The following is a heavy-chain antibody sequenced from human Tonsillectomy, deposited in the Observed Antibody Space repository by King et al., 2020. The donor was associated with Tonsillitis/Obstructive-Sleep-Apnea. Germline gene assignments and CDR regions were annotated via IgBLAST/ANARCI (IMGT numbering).Heavy chain of an antibody. Sequence: VQLVESGGGLVKPGGSLRLSCAASGFSFSTYNMNWVRQAPGKGLELVSSISSSSFYMYYADSVKGRFTISRDNAKNSLYLQMNSVRAEETAVYYCARDGTSSCYWFDPWGRGTLVTVSS. CDR2: ISSSSFYM. CDR1: GFSFSTYN. V-gene: IGHV3-21*01. D-gene: IGHD6-13*01. CDR3: ARDGTSSCYWFDP. J-gene: IGHJ5*02.